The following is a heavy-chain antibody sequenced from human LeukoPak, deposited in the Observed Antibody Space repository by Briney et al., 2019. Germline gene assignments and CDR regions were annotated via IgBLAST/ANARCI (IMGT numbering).Heavy chain of an antibody. Sequence: SETLSLTCAVYGGSFSGYYWSWIRQPPGKGLEWIGEINHSGSTNYNPSLKSRVTISVDTSKNQFSLKLSSVTAADTAVYYCARSVDPNHHCIDYWGQGTLVTVSS. CDR1: GGSFSGYY. J-gene: IGHJ4*02. V-gene: IGHV4-34*01. CDR3: ARSVDPNHHCIDY. D-gene: IGHD2-21*01. CDR2: INHSGST.